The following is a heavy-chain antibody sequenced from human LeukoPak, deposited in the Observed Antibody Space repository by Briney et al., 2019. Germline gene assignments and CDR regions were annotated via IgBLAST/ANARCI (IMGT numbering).Heavy chain of an antibody. CDR2: IYYSGST. CDR3: ARHGGLLWFGESHLDY. Sequence: PSETLSLTCTVSGGSISSSSYYWGWIRQPPGKGLEWIGSIYYSGSTYYNPSLKSRVTISVDTSKNQFSLKLSSVPAADTDVYYCARHGGLLWFGESHLDYWGQGTLVTVSS. CDR1: GGSISSSSYY. J-gene: IGHJ4*02. V-gene: IGHV4-39*01. D-gene: IGHD3-10*01.